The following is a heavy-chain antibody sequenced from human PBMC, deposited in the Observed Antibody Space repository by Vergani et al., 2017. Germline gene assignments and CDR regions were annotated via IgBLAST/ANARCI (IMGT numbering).Heavy chain of an antibody. V-gene: IGHV4-39*07. CDR3: ARTMDGYSGYDYDFDY. D-gene: IGHD5-12*01. Sequence: QVQLQESGPGLVKPSETLSLTCTVSGGSISSYYWGWIRQPPGKGLEWIGSIYYSGSTYYNPSLKSRVTISVDTSKNQFSLKLSSVTAADTAVYYCARTMDGYSGYDYDFDYWGQGTLVTVSS. CDR2: IYYSGST. CDR1: GGSISSYY. J-gene: IGHJ4*02.